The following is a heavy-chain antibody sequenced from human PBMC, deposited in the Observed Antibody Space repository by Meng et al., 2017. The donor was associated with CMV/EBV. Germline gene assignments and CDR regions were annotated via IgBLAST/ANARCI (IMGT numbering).Heavy chain of an antibody. CDR2: TYYRSKWYN. CDR1: GDSVSSYSAA. D-gene: IGHD6-19*01. CDR3: AREDSSGWYEGPFDY. J-gene: IGHJ4*02. Sequence: LRLSCAISGDSVSSYSAAWNWIRQSPSRGLEWLGRTYYRSKWYNDYAVSVKSRITINPDTSKNQFSLQLNSVTPEDTAVYYCAREDSSGWYEGPFDYWGQGTLVTVSS. V-gene: IGHV6-1*01.